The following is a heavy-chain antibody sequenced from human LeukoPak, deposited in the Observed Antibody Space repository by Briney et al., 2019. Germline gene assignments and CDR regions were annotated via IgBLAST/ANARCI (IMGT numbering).Heavy chain of an antibody. Sequence: ASVKVSCKASGYTFTGYYMHWVRQAPGQGLEWMGWINPNSGGTNYAQKFQGRVTMTRDTSISTAYMELSRLRSDDTAVYYCERDWGGSWYYCNTANDAFDIWGQGTMVTVSS. D-gene: IGHD6-13*01. J-gene: IGHJ3*02. CDR3: ERDWGGSWYYCNTANDAFDI. V-gene: IGHV1-2*02. CDR1: GYTFTGYY. CDR2: INPNSGGT.